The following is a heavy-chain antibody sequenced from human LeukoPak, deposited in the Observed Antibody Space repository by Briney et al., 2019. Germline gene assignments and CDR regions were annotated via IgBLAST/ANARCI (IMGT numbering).Heavy chain of an antibody. CDR3: ARDQGETGFWSGCAYYYYYYMDV. D-gene: IGHD3-3*01. CDR1: GFTFSDYY. V-gene: IGHV3-11*04. Sequence: PGGSLRLSCAASGFTFSDYYMSWIRQAPGKGLEWISDISSSSGTSIVYADSVKGRFTISRDNAKNSLYLQMNSLRAEDTAVYYCARDQGETGFWSGCAYYYYYYMDVWGKGTTVTVSS. J-gene: IGHJ6*03. CDR2: ISSSSGTSI.